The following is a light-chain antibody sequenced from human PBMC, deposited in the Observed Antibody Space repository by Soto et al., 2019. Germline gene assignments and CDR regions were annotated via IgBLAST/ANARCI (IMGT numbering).Light chain of an antibody. CDR1: QSISSY. Sequence: DIQMTQSPSTLSASVGDRVTITCRASQSISSYLNWYQQKPGKAPDLLIYAASTLQSGVPSRFSGRGSGTDFTLTTSSLQPEDFATYYCQQSYNSLPITFGQGTRLRL. CDR2: AAS. J-gene: IGKJ5*01. V-gene: IGKV1-39*01. CDR3: QQSYNSLPIT.